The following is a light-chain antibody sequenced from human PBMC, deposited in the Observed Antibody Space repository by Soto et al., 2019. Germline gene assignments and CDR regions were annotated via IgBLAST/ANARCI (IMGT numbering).Light chain of an antibody. Sequence: QSALTQPASVSGSPGQSITISCTGTSSDVGGYNYVSWYQQHPGKAPKLMIYEVSNRPSGVSNRFSGSKSGNTASLTISGLQAEDEADYYCSSYTSSRDVFGTGTKVTLL. CDR3: SSYTSSRDV. CDR2: EVS. CDR1: SSDVGGYNY. V-gene: IGLV2-14*01. J-gene: IGLJ1*01.